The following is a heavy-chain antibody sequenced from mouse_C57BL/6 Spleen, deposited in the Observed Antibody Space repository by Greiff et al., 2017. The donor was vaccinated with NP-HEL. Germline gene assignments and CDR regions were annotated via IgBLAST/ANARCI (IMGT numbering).Heavy chain of an antibody. D-gene: IGHD2-3*01. Sequence: QVQLQQSGPELVKPGDSVKLSCKASGYTFTSYDINWVKQRPGQGLEWIGWIYPRDGSTKYNEKFKGKATLTVDTSSSTAYMELHSLTSEDSAVYFCAAIYEGYQYYAMDYWGQGTSVTVSS. CDR3: AAIYEGYQYYAMDY. V-gene: IGHV1-85*01. CDR2: IYPRDGST. J-gene: IGHJ4*01. CDR1: GYTFTSYD.